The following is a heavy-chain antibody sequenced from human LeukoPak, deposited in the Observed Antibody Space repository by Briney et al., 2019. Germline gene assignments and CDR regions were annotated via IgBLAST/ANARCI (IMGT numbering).Heavy chain of an antibody. D-gene: IGHD3-3*01. CDR2: IYYSGST. V-gene: IGHV4-59*08. CDR3: ARRVISEISIDKGNWLDP. Sequence: SETLSLTCTVSGGSISSYYWSWIRQPPGKGLEWIGYIYYSGSTNYNPSLKSRVTISVDTSKNQFSLKLSSVTAADTAVYYCARRVISEISIDKGNWLDPWGRGTLVTVSS. J-gene: IGHJ5*02. CDR1: GGSISSYY.